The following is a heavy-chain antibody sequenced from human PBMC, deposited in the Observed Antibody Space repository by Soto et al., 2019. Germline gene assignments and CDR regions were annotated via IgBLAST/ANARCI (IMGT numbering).Heavy chain of an antibody. CDR1: GGTFSSYA. Sequence: GASVKVSCKASGGTFSSYAISWVRQAPGQGLEWMGGIIPIFGTANYAQKFQGRVTITADKSTSTAYMELSSLRSEDTAVYYCATPRDLVVPALWYQRGFDYWGQGTLVTVSS. CDR3: ATPRDLVVPALWYQRGFDY. D-gene: IGHD2-2*01. V-gene: IGHV1-69*06. J-gene: IGHJ4*02. CDR2: IIPIFGTA.